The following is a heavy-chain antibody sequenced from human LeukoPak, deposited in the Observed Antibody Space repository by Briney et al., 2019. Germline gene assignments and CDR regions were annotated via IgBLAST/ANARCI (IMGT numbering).Heavy chain of an antibody. V-gene: IGHV3-30*18. D-gene: IGHD1-14*01. CDR1: GFTFSSYG. CDR3: AKDLLSGTEHY. Sequence: GRSLRLSCAASGFTFSSYGMHWVRQAPGKGLEWVAVISYDGSNKYYAGSVKGRFTISRDNSKNTLYLQMNSLRAEDTAVYYCAKDLLSGTEHYWGQGTLVTVSS. CDR2: ISYDGSNK. J-gene: IGHJ4*02.